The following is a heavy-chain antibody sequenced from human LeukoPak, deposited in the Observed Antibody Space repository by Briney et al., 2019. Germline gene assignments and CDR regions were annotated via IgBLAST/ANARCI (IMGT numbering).Heavy chain of an antibody. CDR3: GRYYVMDV. CDR1: GFTFSSYG. J-gene: IGHJ6*02. V-gene: IGHV3-30*03. CDR2: ISHDESNK. Sequence: GGSLRLSCAASGFTFSSYGMHWVRQAPGKGLEWVAVISHDESNKYYADSVKGRFTISRDNSKSTLYLQMNSLRAEDTAVYYCGRYYVMDVWGQGTSVTVSS.